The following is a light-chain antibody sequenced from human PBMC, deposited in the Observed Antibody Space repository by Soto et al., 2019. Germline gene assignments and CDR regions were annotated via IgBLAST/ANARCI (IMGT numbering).Light chain of an antibody. Sequence: DIQMTQSPSTLSASVGDTVTVTCRASQSVSGWLAWYQQKPGEAPKLLIYDASALPRGVPSRFSDSGSGTNFALAISSLQTDDFATCYCQQYETFSGTFXPGTKADIK. CDR3: QQYETFSGT. CDR1: QSVSGW. V-gene: IGKV1-5*01. J-gene: IGKJ1*01. CDR2: DAS.